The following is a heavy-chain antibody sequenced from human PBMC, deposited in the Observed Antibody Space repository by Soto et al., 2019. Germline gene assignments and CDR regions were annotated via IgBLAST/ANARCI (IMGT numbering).Heavy chain of an antibody. CDR3: ARDGAVTVTTSYFDY. CDR1: VGTFSRNA. V-gene: IGHV1-69*12. Sequence: QVQLVQSGAEVKKPGSSVKVFCKASVGTFSRNALNWVRQAPGQGLEWMGGIIPLFGTTNYAQNFQGRVTITADESTNTAYMELSSLRSEDTAVYYCARDGAVTVTTSYFDYWGQGTLVSVSS. J-gene: IGHJ4*02. CDR2: IIPLFGTT. D-gene: IGHD4-17*01.